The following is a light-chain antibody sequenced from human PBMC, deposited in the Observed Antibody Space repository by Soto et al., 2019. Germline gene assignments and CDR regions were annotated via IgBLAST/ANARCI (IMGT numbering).Light chain of an antibody. J-gene: IGKJ5*01. CDR1: QSFRGL. CDR2: GVS. Sequence: EVVLTQSPVTLSLSPGERATLSCRASQSFRGLLAWYQQKPGQAPRLLIYGVSTRATGVPARFSGSGSGTDFTLTISRLEPEDFAVYYCQQYGNSIPITFGQGTRLEIK. V-gene: IGKV3-20*01. CDR3: QQYGNSIPIT.